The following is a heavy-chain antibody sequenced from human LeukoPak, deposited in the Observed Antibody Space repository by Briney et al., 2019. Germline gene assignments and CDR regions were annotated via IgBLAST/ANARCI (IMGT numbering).Heavy chain of an antibody. CDR3: AKVRVTYCVTTTCYGDFDF. J-gene: IGHJ4*02. D-gene: IGHD2-2*01. Sequence: PGGSLRLSCAASGFTFSAYGMHWVRQAPGEGLEWVAIIWYDGGNKYYADSVKGRFTISRDDSKNTLHLQMNNLRAEDAAVYCCAKVRVTYCVTTTCYGDFDFWGQGTLVTVAS. V-gene: IGHV3-33*06. CDR2: IWYDGGNK. CDR1: GFTFSAYG.